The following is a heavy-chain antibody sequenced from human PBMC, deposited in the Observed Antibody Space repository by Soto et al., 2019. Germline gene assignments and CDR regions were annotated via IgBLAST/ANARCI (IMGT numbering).Heavy chain of an antibody. V-gene: IGHV4-39*01. D-gene: IGHD2-15*01. J-gene: IGHJ5*02. CDR3: AALLGHCSGGTCFFRWFDP. CDR1: GGSISSESYF. CDR2: ISYSGSP. Sequence: QLQLQESGPGLAKPSETLSLTCTVSGGSISSESYFWGWVRQPSGKGLEWVGTISYSGSPFFNPSLKGRATLSVDTSKNQFSLRLSAVTAADSAVYFFAALLGHCSGGTCFFRWFDPWGQGSLVTVSS.